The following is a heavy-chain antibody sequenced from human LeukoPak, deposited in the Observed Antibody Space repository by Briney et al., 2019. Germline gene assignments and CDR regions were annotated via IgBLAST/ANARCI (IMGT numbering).Heavy chain of an antibody. Sequence: SETLSLTCTVSGYSISSGYYWGWIRQPPGKGLEWIGSIYHSGSTYYNPSLKSRVTIPVDTSKNQFSLKLSSVTAADTAVYYCARARREMVDYWGQGTLVTVSS. CDR3: ARARREMVDY. CDR2: IYHSGST. CDR1: GYSISSGYY. J-gene: IGHJ4*02. D-gene: IGHD5-24*01. V-gene: IGHV4-38-2*02.